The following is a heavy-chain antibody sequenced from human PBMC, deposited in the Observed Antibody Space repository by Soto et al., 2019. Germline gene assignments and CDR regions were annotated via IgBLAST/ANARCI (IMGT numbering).Heavy chain of an antibody. D-gene: IGHD2-8*01. J-gene: IGHJ3*01. CDR2: IYYSGST. Sequence: SETLSLTCTVSGGSISSSSYYWGWIRQPPGKGLEWIGSIYYSGSTYYNPSLKSRVTISVDASKNQFSLKVTSVTPADTAVYYCARENFGVIIHDAFDLWGQGTMVTVSS. CDR3: ARENFGVIIHDAFDL. V-gene: IGHV4-39*07. CDR1: GGSISSSSYY.